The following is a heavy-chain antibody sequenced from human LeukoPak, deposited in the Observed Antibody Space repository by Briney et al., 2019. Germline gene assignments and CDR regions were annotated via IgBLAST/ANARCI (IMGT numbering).Heavy chain of an antibody. CDR3: ARDAGRDGYNWQDAFGI. D-gene: IGHD5-24*01. Sequence: GGSLRLSCAASGFTFSGYSMNWVRQAPGKGLEWVSSISSSSSYIYYADSVKGRFTISRDNAKNSLYLQMNSLRAEDTAVYYCARDAGRDGYNWQDAFGIWGQGTMVTVSS. CDR2: ISSSSSYI. J-gene: IGHJ3*02. CDR1: GFTFSGYS. V-gene: IGHV3-21*01.